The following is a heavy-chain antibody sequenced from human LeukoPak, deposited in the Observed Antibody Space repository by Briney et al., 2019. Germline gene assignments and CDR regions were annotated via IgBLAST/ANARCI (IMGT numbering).Heavy chain of an antibody. V-gene: IGHV3-30*03. J-gene: IGHJ6*02. CDR3: ARIGTTTRGPAGLDV. D-gene: IGHD2/OR15-2a*01. Sequence: GGSLRLSCVASGFTFSSYDMHWVRQAPGKGLEWVATISYDGSNKYYADSVKGRFTISRDNAKNSLYLHMNSLRAEHTGVYYCARIGTTTRGPAGLDVWGQGTTVTVSS. CDR1: GFTFSSYD. CDR2: ISYDGSNK.